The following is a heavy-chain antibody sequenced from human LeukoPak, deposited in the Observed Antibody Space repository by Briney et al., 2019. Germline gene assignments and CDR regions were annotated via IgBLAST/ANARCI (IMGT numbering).Heavy chain of an antibody. D-gene: IGHD6-19*01. V-gene: IGHV3-43*01. CDR2: ITWDGVNK. CDR1: GFTFNDYT. CDR3: AKDIRGSSGWYYSDN. Sequence: GGSLRLSCAASGFTFNDYTMHWVRQAPGKGLEWVSPITWDGVNKYYADSVKGRFTISRDNSKNSLYLQMNSLRTEDTALYYCAKDIRGSSGWYYSDNWGQGTLVTVSS. J-gene: IGHJ4*02.